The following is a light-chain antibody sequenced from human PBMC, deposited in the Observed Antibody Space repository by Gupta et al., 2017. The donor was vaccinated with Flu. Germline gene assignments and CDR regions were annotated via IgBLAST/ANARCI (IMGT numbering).Light chain of an antibody. CDR2: NNN. V-gene: IGLV1-44*01. J-gene: IGLJ1*01. CDR1: NSNIGSNT. Sequence: QSVLTQSPSASGTPGQGVTIACSGSNSNIGSNTVNWYQQLPGTAPKLLIYNNNQRPSGVPDRFSGSKSGSSASLAISGLQSEDEADYYCAAWDDSLNGDVFGTGTKVTVL. CDR3: AAWDDSLNGDV.